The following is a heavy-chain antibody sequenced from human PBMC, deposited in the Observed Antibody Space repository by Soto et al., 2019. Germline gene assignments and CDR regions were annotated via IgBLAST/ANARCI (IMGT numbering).Heavy chain of an antibody. CDR1: GFTFSSYA. D-gene: IGHD3-3*01. CDR2: ISGSGGST. V-gene: IGHV3-23*01. J-gene: IGHJ5*02. Sequence: QAGGSLRLSCAASGFTFSSYAMSWVRQAPGKGLEWVSAISGSGGSTYYADSVKGRFTISRDNSKNTLYLQMNSLRAEDTAVYYCAKDGGFWSGYYNWFDPWGQGTLVTVSS. CDR3: AKDGGFWSGYYNWFDP.